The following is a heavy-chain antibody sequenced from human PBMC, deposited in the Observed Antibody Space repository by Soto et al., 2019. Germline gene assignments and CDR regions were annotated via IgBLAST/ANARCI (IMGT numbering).Heavy chain of an antibody. CDR3: TRGPSGDKVDY. J-gene: IGHJ4*02. D-gene: IGHD7-27*01. CDR1: GFTFSNAW. V-gene: IGHV3-15*07. Sequence: SGFTFSNAWMNWVRQAPGKGLEWVGRIKSKTDGGTTDYAAPVKGRFTISRDDSKNTLYLQMNSLKTEDTAVYYCTRGPSGDKVDYWGQGTLVTVSS. CDR2: IKSKTDGGTT.